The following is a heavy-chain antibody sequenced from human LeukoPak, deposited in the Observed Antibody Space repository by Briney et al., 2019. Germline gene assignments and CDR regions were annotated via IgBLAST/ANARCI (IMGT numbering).Heavy chain of an antibody. CDR2: IYYSGST. CDR1: GGSISSNSYY. V-gene: IGHV4-39*07. Sequence: SETLSLTCTVSGGSISSNSYYWGWIRQPPGKGLEWIGSIYYSGSTYYNPSLKSRVTISVDTSKNQFSLKLSSVTAADTAVYYCARDGYSYAFDYWGQGTLVTVSS. CDR3: ARDGYSYAFDY. D-gene: IGHD5-18*01. J-gene: IGHJ4*02.